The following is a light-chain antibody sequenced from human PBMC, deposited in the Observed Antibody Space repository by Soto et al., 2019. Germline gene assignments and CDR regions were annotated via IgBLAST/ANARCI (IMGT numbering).Light chain of an antibody. CDR1: QSVSSNY. Sequence: ENVLMQSPGTLSLSPGERATLSCRASQSVSSNYVAWYQQKPGQAPRLLVYGASGRATGIPDRFSGSGSGTDFTLTISRLEPEDFAVYYCQQYGSSRWTFGQGTKVDIK. CDR2: GAS. J-gene: IGKJ1*01. V-gene: IGKV3-20*01. CDR3: QQYGSSRWT.